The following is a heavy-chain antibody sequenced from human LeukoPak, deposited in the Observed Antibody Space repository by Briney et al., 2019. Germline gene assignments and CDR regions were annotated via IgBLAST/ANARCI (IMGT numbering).Heavy chain of an antibody. D-gene: IGHD2-2*01. CDR2: ISSSSSTI. J-gene: IGHJ4*02. Sequence: GGSLRLSCAASGFTFSSYSMNWVRQAPGKGLEWVSYISSSSSTIYYADSVKGRFTISRDNAKNSLYLQMNSLRAEDTAVYYCAGDEDSLCSSTSCYQGYFDYWGQGTLVTVSS. CDR3: AGDEDSLCSSTSCYQGYFDY. V-gene: IGHV3-48*04. CDR1: GFTFSSYS.